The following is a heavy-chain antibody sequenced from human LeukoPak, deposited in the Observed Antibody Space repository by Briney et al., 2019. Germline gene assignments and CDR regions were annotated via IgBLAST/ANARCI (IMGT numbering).Heavy chain of an antibody. V-gene: IGHV4-39*07. CDR3: ARDARPLVGAAQGTDFDY. CDR1: GDSITNTNYY. D-gene: IGHD1-26*01. J-gene: IGHJ4*02. Sequence: PSETLSLTCAVSGDSITNTNYYWVWIRQPPGKGLEWIGSFYYSGSTYLNPSLKSRISISVDTSKNQFSLNLRSVTAADTAVYYCARDARPLVGAAQGTDFDYWGQGTLVTVSS. CDR2: FYYSGST.